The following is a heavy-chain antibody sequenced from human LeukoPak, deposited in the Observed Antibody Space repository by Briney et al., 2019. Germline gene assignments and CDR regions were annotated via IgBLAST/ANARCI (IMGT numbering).Heavy chain of an antibody. Sequence: GASVKVSCKASGYTFTSYGISWVRQAPGQGLEWMGWINPNSGGTNYAQKFQGRVTMTRDTSISTAYMELSRLRSDDTAVYYCARASFPSNYDFWSGYYAIYYYYYGMDVWGQGTTVTVSS. J-gene: IGHJ6*02. CDR3: ARASFPSNYDFWSGYYAIYYYYYGMDV. CDR2: INPNSGGT. D-gene: IGHD3-3*01. CDR1: GYTFTSYG. V-gene: IGHV1-2*02.